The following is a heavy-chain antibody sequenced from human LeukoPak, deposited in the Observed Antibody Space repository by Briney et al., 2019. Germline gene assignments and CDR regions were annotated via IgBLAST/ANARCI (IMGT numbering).Heavy chain of an antibody. V-gene: IGHV3-23*01. J-gene: IGHJ4*02. Sequence: GGSLRLSCAASGFTLSSYAMSWVRQAPGKGLEWVSAISGSGGSTYYADSVKGRFTISRDNSKNTLYLQMNSLRAEDTAVYYCAKDPLGSSGWYEDYWGQGTLVTVSS. CDR1: GFTLSSYA. CDR3: AKDPLGSSGWYEDY. CDR2: ISGSGGST. D-gene: IGHD6-19*01.